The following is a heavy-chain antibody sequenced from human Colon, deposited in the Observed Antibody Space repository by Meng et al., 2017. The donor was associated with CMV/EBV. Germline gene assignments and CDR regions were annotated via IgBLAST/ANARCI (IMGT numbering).Heavy chain of an antibody. V-gene: IGHV4-59*01. D-gene: IGHD4/OR15-4a*01. J-gene: IGHJ5*02. CDR1: GGSISPYY. CDR2: IFHGGTT. CDR3: AKEGADNWFDP. Sequence: SETLSLTCTVSGGSISPYYWSWIRQPPGKGLEWLGSIFHGGTTNYNSSLKSRLTISVDTSKNQVFLELRSVTAADTAVYYCAKEGADNWFDPWGQGILVTVSS.